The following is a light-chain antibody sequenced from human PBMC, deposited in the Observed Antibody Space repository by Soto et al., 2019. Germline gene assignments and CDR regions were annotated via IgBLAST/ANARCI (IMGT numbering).Light chain of an antibody. CDR2: DAS. CDR3: QQRSNWPQTIT. J-gene: IGKJ5*01. Sequence: ELVFTHCPATLPLSPRERATLSCRASQSVSRYLAWYQQKPGQAPRPLIYDASNRATGIPARFSGSGSGTDFTRTISSLEPEDFAVYYCQQRSNWPQTITFGQGTRLEIK. V-gene: IGKV3-11*01. CDR1: QSVSRY.